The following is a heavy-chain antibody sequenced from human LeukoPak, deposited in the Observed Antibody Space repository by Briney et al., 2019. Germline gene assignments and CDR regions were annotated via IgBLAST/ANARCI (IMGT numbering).Heavy chain of an antibody. CDR2: ISVSGGST. CDR1: EFTFSSYA. CDR3: AKDLPSTYYDILTGPEDPDY. D-gene: IGHD3-9*01. J-gene: IGHJ4*02. V-gene: IGHV3-23*01. Sequence: PGGSLRLSCAASEFTFSSYAMQWVRQAPGKGLEWVSGISVSGGSTWYADSVKGRFTISRDNSKNTLYLQMNSLRAEDTAVYYCAKDLPSTYYDILTGPEDPDYWGQGTLVTVSS.